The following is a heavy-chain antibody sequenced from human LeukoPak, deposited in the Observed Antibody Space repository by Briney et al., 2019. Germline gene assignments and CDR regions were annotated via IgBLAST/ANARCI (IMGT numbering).Heavy chain of an antibody. Sequence: SETLSLTCTVSGGSISSYYWSWIRQPPGKGLEWIGYTYYSGSTNYNPSLKSRVTISVDTSKNQFSLKLSSVTAADTAVYYCARAPYSYGIPPLIDYWGQGTLVTVSS. CDR1: GGSISSYY. CDR3: ARAPYSYGIPPLIDY. V-gene: IGHV4-59*08. CDR2: TYYSGST. J-gene: IGHJ4*02. D-gene: IGHD5-18*01.